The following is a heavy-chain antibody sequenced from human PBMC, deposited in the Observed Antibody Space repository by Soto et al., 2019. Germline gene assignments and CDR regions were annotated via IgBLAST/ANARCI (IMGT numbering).Heavy chain of an antibody. J-gene: IGHJ3*01. CDR3: GMGGDHNGYDR. V-gene: IGHV3-74*01. Sequence: EVLLVESGGGVVQPGGSLRLSCAASGFPFSRYWIHWVRQVPGKGLVWVSRIANDGSSAIYGDSVRGRVTISRDNAKNTLDLQMNRLRAEATAVYYCGMGGDHNGYDRWVEGTMGIVSS. CDR2: IANDGSSA. D-gene: IGHD2-21*02. CDR1: GFPFSRYW.